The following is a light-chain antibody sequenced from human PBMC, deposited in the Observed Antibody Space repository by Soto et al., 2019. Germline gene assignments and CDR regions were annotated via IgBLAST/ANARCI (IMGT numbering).Light chain of an antibody. CDR1: QSIYSS. CDR3: QQSYSAPYT. CDR2: AAS. Sequence: IPMTQSPSSLSASVGDRVTITCRASQSIYSSLNWYHQKPGKAPKLLIYAASNLQSGVPSRFSGSGSGTDFTLSISSLQPEDFATYYCQQSYSAPYTFGQGTKLEI. V-gene: IGKV1-39*01. J-gene: IGKJ2*01.